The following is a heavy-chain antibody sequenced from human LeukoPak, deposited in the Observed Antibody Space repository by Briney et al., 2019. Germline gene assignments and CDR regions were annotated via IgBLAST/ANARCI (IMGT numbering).Heavy chain of an antibody. D-gene: IGHD3-22*01. CDR3: AKDGGGYYPSYYYYMDV. CDR1: GFTFSSYG. Sequence: GGSLRLSCAASGFTFSSYGMHWVRQAPGKGLEWVAFIRYDGSNKYYADSVKGRFTISRDNSKNTLYLQMNSLRAEDTAVYYCAKDGGGYYPSYYYYMDVWGKGTTVTISS. J-gene: IGHJ6*03. V-gene: IGHV3-30*02. CDR2: IRYDGSNK.